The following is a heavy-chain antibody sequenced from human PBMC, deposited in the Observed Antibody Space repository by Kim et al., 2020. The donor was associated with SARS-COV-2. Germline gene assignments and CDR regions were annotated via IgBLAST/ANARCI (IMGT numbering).Heavy chain of an antibody. D-gene: IGHD3-22*01. CDR3: ASYYYDSSGYLWVAGVRVDY. J-gene: IGHJ4*02. CDR1: GGSISSSSYY. Sequence: SKTLSLTCTVSGGSISSSSYYWGWIRQPPGKGLEWIGSIYYSGSTYYNPSLKSRVTISVDTSKNQFSLKLSSVTAADTAVYYCASYYYDSSGYLWVAGVRVDYWGQGTLVTVSS. V-gene: IGHV4-39*01. CDR2: IYYSGST.